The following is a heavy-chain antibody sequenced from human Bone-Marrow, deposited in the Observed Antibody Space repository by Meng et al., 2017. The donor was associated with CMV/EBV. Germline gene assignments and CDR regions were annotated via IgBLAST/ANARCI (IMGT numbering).Heavy chain of an antibody. CDR1: GFTFSSYA. V-gene: IGHV3-30*04. CDR3: ARKRKGSSSSPSYYFDY. CDR2: ISYDGSNK. J-gene: IGHJ4*02. Sequence: GESLKISCAASGFTFSSYAMDWVRQAPGKGLEWVAVISYDGSNKYYADSVKGRFTIYRDNSKTSLYLQMNSLRAEDAAVYYCARKRKGSSSSPSYYFDYWGQGTMVTVSS. D-gene: IGHD6-6*01.